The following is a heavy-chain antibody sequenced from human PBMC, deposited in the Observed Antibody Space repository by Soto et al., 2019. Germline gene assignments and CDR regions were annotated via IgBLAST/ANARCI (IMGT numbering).Heavy chain of an antibody. J-gene: IGHJ4*02. CDR1: GGTFSNDI. CDR3: VRDSPIGSTFSGYDGIDY. V-gene: IGHV1-69*08. CDR2: ITPLLDTT. Sequence: SVKVSCKTSGGTFSNDIITWVRQAPGQGLEWMGRITPLLDTTNYARKFQGRVTITADKSTGTAYMELNSLRSEDTAVYYCVRDSPIGSTFSGYDGIDYWGQGTLVTVSS. D-gene: IGHD5-12*01.